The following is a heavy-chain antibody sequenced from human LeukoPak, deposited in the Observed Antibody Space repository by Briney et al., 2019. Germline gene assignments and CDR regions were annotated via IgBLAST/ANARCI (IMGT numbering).Heavy chain of an antibody. D-gene: IGHD5-12*01. CDR2: INHSGST. CDR1: GGSFSGYY. V-gene: IGHV4-34*01. Sequence: PSETLSLTCAVYGGSFSGYYWSWIRQPPGKGLEWIGEINHSGSTNYNPSLKSRVTISVDTSKNQFSLKLSSVTAADTAVYYCAIVVAMSAFDIWGQGTMVTVSS. CDR3: AIVVAMSAFDI. J-gene: IGHJ3*02.